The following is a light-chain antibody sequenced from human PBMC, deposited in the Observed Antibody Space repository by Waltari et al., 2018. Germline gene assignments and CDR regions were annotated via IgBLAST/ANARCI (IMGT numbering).Light chain of an antibody. CDR3: QQYNNWPPGT. Sequence: TVVTQSPATLSVSPGERATPSCRPSQTIGFSLAWYQQKPGQAPRLLIYHASTRATGIPDRFSGSGSESDFTLTISSLQSEDVAVYYCQQYNNWPPGTFGQGTKVEI. CDR2: HAS. V-gene: IGKV3-15*01. CDR1: QTIGFS. J-gene: IGKJ1*01.